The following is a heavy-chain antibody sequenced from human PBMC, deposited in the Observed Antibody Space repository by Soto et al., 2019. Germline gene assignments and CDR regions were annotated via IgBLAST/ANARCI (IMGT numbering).Heavy chain of an antibody. CDR2: ISGSGGST. CDR3: ASHTYYDYWNGYFSGLDV. V-gene: IGHV3-23*01. Sequence: LRLSCAASGFTFSSYAMSWVRQAPGKGLEWVSAISGSGGSTYYADSVKGRFTISRDNSKNTLYLQMNSLRAEDTALYYCASHTYYDYWNGYFSGLDVWGQGTTVTVSS. D-gene: IGHD3-3*01. J-gene: IGHJ6*02. CDR1: GFTFSSYA.